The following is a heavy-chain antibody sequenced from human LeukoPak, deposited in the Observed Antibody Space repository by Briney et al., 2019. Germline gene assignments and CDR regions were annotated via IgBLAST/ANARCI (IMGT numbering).Heavy chain of an antibody. J-gene: IGHJ6*03. V-gene: IGHV3-11*04. CDR1: GFTFSDYY. CDR2: ISSSGSTI. CDR3: ARDQPPNYDFWSEYYMDV. Sequence: GGSLRLSCAASGFTFSDYYMSWIRRAPGKGLEWVSYISSSGSTIYYADSVKGRFTISRDNAKNSLYLQMNSLRAEDTAVYYCARDQPPNYDFWSEYYMDVWGKGTTVTVSS. D-gene: IGHD3-3*01.